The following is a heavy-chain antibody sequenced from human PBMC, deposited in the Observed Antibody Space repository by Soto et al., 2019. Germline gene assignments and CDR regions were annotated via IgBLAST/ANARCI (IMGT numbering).Heavy chain of an antibody. CDR1: GVTFTNDI. J-gene: IGHJ4*02. D-gene: IGHD5-12*01. CDR3: VRDSPFGSTYSGYDGIDY. Sequence: QVQLVQSGAEVKKPGSSVKVSCKASGVTFTNDIITWVRQAPGQGLEWMGRIIPLLDIANYAQKFQGRVPITADKSTSTAYMALNSLRSEDTAVYYCVRDSPFGSTYSGYDGIDYWGQGTLVTVSS. CDR2: IIPLLDIA. V-gene: IGHV1-69*08.